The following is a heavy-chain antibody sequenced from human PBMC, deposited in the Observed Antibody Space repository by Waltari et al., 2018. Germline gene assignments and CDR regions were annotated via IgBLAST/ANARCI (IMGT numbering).Heavy chain of an antibody. V-gene: IGHV3-30*02. Sequence: QVRRGESGGAVVKPGGSLTRCGARAGFTFRTYGRPWGVEPPGKGLECVAFIRYDGSHIYYADSVKGRFTISRANSQHTLYLQMTSLRAEDPAVYYCAKVGYSGYDSGYFDYWGQGTLVTVSS. D-gene: IGHD5-12*01. J-gene: IGHJ4*02. CDR3: AKVGYSGYDSGYFDY. CDR1: GFTFRTYG. CDR2: IRYDGSHI.